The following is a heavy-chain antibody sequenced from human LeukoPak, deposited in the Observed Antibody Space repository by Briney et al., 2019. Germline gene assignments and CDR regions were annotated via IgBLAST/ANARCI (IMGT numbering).Heavy chain of an antibody. Sequence: SETLSLTCAVSGGSISSGGYSWSWIRQPPGKGLEWIGYIYHSGSTYYNPSLKSRVTISADRSKNQFSLKLSSVTAADTAVYYCASSIDGDYWFDPRGQGTLVTVSS. J-gene: IGHJ5*02. CDR2: IYHSGST. D-gene: IGHD4-17*01. V-gene: IGHV4-30-2*01. CDR3: ASSIDGDYWFDP. CDR1: GGSISSGGYS.